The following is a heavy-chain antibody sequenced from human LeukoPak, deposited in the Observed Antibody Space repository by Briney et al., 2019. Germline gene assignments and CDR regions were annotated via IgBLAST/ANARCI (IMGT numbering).Heavy chain of an antibody. D-gene: IGHD3-22*01. Sequence: GGSLRLSCAASGFTFSSYSMNWVRQAPGKRLEWVSSISSSSSYIYYADSVKGRFTISRDNAKNSLCLQMNSLRAEDTAVYYCARWEYYYDSSGYPRHDAFDIWGQGTMVTVSS. CDR1: GFTFSSYS. J-gene: IGHJ3*02. V-gene: IGHV3-21*01. CDR3: ARWEYYYDSSGYPRHDAFDI. CDR2: ISSSSSYI.